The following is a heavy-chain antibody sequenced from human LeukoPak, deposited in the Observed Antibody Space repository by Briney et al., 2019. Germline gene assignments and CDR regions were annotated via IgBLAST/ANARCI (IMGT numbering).Heavy chain of an antibody. J-gene: IGHJ4*02. CDR3: ARHVSVAVTNFFDY. Sequence: PSETLSLTCSVSGGSISSSRSYWGWIRQSPGKGLEWIGSIYYNGDTYYNPSLKSRVTISVDTSKNQFSLRLSSVTAADTAVYYCARHVSVAVTNFFDYWGQGTLVTVSS. V-gene: IGHV4-39*01. CDR2: IYYNGDT. D-gene: IGHD6-19*01. CDR1: GGSISSSRSY.